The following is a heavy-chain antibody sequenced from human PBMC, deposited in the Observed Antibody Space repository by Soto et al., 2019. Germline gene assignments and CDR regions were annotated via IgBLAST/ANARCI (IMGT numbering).Heavy chain of an antibody. V-gene: IGHV3-23*01. CDR2: ISGSGADS. J-gene: IGHJ3*02. Sequence: EVQLLESGGGLVQPGGSLRLSCAASGFTFSRYAMSWVRQAPGKGLERVSAISGSGADSYDADSVKGRFIISRDNSKNTRRLQMNTLRAEDTAVYYCAYSTGVLATTVGAFDIWGQGTMVSVSS. CDR1: GFTFSRYA. CDR3: AYSTGVLATTVGAFDI. D-gene: IGHD5-12*01.